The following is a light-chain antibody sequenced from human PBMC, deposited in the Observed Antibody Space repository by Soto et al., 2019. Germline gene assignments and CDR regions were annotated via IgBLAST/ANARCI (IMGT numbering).Light chain of an antibody. CDR3: QQRSNWPPIT. V-gene: IGKV3-11*01. CDR1: QSVSTY. J-gene: IGKJ5*01. CDR2: DVS. Sequence: EFVMTQSPGTLSLSPWERATLSCRASQSVSTYLAWYQQKPGQAPRLLIYDVSNRATGIPARFSGGGSGTDFTLTISSLEPEDFAVYYCQQRSNWPPITFGQGTRLEIK.